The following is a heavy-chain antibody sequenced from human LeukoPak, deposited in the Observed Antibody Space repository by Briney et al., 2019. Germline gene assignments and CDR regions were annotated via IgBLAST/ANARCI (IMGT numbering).Heavy chain of an antibody. Sequence: GASVKVSCKASGYTFTGYYMHWARQAPGQGLEWMGWINPNSGGTNYAQKFQGRVTMTRDTSISTAYMELSRLRSDDTAVYYCARDSGTVNWFDPWGQGTLVTVSS. J-gene: IGHJ5*02. D-gene: IGHD1-1*01. CDR2: INPNSGGT. CDR3: ARDSGTVNWFDP. CDR1: GYTFTGYY. V-gene: IGHV1-2*02.